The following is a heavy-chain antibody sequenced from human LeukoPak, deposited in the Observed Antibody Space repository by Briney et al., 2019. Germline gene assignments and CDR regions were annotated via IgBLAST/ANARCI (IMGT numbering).Heavy chain of an antibody. J-gene: IGHJ4*02. CDR2: INHSGST. V-gene: IGHV4-34*01. D-gene: IGHD3-22*01. Sequence: SETLSFTCADYGGSFSGYYWSWIRQPPGKGLEWIGEINHSGSTNYNPSLKSRVTISVGTSKNQFSLKLSSVTAADTAVYYCARSPHYYDSSGYPTDYWGQGTLVTVSS. CDR1: GGSFSGYY. CDR3: ARSPHYYDSSGYPTDY.